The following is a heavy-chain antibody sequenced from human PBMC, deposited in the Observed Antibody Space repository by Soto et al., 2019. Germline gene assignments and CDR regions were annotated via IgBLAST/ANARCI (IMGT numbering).Heavy chain of an antibody. CDR2: IYSGGST. V-gene: IGHV3-53*01. CDR1: GFTVSSNY. Sequence: GGSLRLSCAASGFTVSSNYMSWVRQAPGKGLEWVSVIYSGGSTYYADSVKGRFTISRDNSKNTLYLQMNSLRAEDTAVYYCAREVLGPGSGSTLRYYGMDVWGQGTTVTVSS. CDR3: AREVLGPGSGSTLRYYGMDV. J-gene: IGHJ6*02. D-gene: IGHD3-10*01.